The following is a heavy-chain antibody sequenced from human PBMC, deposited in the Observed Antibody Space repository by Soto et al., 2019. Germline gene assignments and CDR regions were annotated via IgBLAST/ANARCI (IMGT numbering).Heavy chain of an antibody. D-gene: IGHD4-17*01. CDR2: ISAYNGNT. J-gene: IGHJ4*02. CDR3: ARDQDYGDYGTGFDY. CDR1: GYTFTSYG. Sequence: ASVKVSCKASGYTFTSYGISWVRQAPGQGLEWMGWISAYNGNTNYAQKLQGRVTMTTDTSTSTAYMELRSLRSDDTAVYYCARDQDYGDYGTGFDYWGQGTLVTVSS. V-gene: IGHV1-18*01.